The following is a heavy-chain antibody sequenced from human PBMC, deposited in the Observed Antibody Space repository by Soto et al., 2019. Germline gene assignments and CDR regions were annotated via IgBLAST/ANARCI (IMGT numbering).Heavy chain of an antibody. CDR2: IIPIFGTT. Sequence: SVNVSCKASGGTFGSDAITWVRQAPGQGLEWVGRIIPIFGTTNYAQNLQGRVTISADKSTLTSYMELHSLTSDDTALYYCARDRTDSGYYTNWLDPWGQGTQVTVSS. V-gene: IGHV1-69*06. CDR1: GGTFGSDA. J-gene: IGHJ5*02. D-gene: IGHD3-22*01. CDR3: ARDRTDSGYYTNWLDP.